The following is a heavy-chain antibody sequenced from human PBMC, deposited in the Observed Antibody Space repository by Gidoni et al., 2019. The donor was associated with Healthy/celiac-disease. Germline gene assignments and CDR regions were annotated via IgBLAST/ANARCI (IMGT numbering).Heavy chain of an antibody. D-gene: IGHD3-22*01. CDR3: ARDPTVGDLVTTAFDY. CDR2: ISSISSYI. CDR1: GFTFSGYN. V-gene: IGHV3-21*01. Sequence: EVQLVESGGGLVKPGGCLSLSCADSGFTFSGYNMNWVRQAPGKRLEWVSSISSISSYIYYADSVKGRFTISRDNAKNSLYLQMNSLTADDTAVYSCARDPTVGDLVTTAFDYWGQGTLVTVSS. J-gene: IGHJ4*02.